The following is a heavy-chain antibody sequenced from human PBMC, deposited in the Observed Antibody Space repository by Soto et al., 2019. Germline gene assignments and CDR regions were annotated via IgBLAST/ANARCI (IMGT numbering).Heavy chain of an antibody. V-gene: IGHV3-30*18. J-gene: IGHJ4*02. CDR2: ISYDGSNK. D-gene: IGHD3-22*01. Sequence: GSLRRSGAASVFTFSSYGMHWVRQAPGKGLEWVAVISYDGSNKYYADSVKGRFTISRDNSKNTLYLQMNSLRAEDTAVYYCAKSVTYYYDSSGYFDAGFFDYWGQGTLVTVSS. CDR3: AKSVTYYYDSSGYFDAGFFDY. CDR1: VFTFSSYG.